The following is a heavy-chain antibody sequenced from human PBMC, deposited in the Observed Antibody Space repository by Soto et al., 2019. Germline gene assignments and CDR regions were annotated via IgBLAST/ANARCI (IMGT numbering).Heavy chain of an antibody. Sequence: VQLQESGPRLVKPSGTLSLTCAVSSGSISSTSWCSWVRQPPGKGLEWIGEISHSGSTNYNASLKSRVIISVDKSKNQFSLRLTSVTAADTAIYYWARLISVAHTGYFDYWGQGTLVTVSS. CDR3: ARLISVAHTGYFDY. CDR1: SGSISSTSW. V-gene: IGHV4-4*02. J-gene: IGHJ4*02. D-gene: IGHD2-8*02. CDR2: ISHSGST.